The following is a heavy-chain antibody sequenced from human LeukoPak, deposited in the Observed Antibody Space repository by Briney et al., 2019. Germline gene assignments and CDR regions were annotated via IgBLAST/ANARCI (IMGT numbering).Heavy chain of an antibody. V-gene: IGHV1-18*01. Sequence: ASVKVSCKASGYTFTSDGISWVRQAPGQGLEWMGWIRTNDGATNYVSKLQGRVTVTTDTSTSTAYMELRSLRSDDTALYYCVRDVQLGNFDYWGQGTAVTVSS. CDR3: VRDVQLGNFDY. D-gene: IGHD6-13*01. CDR1: GYTFTSDG. CDR2: IRTNDGAT. J-gene: IGHJ4*02.